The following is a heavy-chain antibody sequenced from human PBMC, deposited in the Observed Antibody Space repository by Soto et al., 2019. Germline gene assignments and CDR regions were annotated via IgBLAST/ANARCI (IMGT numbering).Heavy chain of an antibody. V-gene: IGHV4-30-4*01. J-gene: IGHJ5*02. Sequence: SETLSLTCTVSGGSISSGDYYWSWIRQPPGKGLEWIGYIYYSGSTYYNPSLKSRVTISVDTSKNQFSLKLSSVTAADTAVYYCARVWGTPYCGGDCPNWFDPWGQGTLVTVSS. CDR2: IYYSGST. D-gene: IGHD2-21*02. CDR1: GGSISSGDYY. CDR3: ARVWGTPYCGGDCPNWFDP.